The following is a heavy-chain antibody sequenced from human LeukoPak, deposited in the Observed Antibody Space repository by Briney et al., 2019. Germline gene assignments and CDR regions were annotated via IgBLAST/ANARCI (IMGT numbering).Heavy chain of an antibody. J-gene: IGHJ6*03. D-gene: IGHD3-3*01. CDR3: AKDLGTFWSGSMDV. V-gene: IGHV3-33*06. CDR1: GFTFSNYA. Sequence: GGSLRLSCAASGFTFSNYAMHWVRQAPGKGLEWVSIIWYDGSNKYYADSVKGRFTISIDNSKNTLFLQMNSLRAEDTAVYYCAKDLGTFWSGSMDVWGKGTTVTVSS. CDR2: IWYDGSNK.